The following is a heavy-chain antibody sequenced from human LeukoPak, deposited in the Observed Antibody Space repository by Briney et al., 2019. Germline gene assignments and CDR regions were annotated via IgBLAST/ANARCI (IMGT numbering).Heavy chain of an antibody. CDR3: ARGRGAVAPAVATRLYYFDY. CDR2: INHSGST. J-gene: IGHJ4*02. D-gene: IGHD2-2*01. Sequence: SETPSLTCAVYGGSFSGYYWSWIRQPPGKGLEWIGEINHSGSTNYNPSLKSRVTISVDTSKNQFSLKLSSVTAADTAVYYCARGRGAVAPAVATRLYYFDYWGQGTLVTVSS. V-gene: IGHV4-34*01. CDR1: GGSFSGYY.